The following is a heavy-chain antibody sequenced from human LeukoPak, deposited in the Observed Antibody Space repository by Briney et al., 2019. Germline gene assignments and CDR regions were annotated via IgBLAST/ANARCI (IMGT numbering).Heavy chain of an antibody. J-gene: IGHJ4*02. CDR3: ARAGYDFWSGENYYFDY. D-gene: IGHD3-3*01. V-gene: IGHV3-74*01. CDR1: GFTFSSYW. Sequence: GGSLRLSCAASGFTFSSYWMHWVRHAPGKGLVWVSRINSDGSSTSYADSVKGRFAISRDNAKNTLYLQMNSLRAEDTAVYYCARAGYDFWSGENYYFDYWGQGTLVTVSS. CDR2: INSDGSST.